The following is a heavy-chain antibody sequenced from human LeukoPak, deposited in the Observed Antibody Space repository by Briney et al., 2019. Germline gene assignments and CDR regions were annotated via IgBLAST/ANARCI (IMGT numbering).Heavy chain of an antibody. CDR3: ARGNYYDSSGLLFDY. Sequence: ASVKVSCKASGYTFTSYDINWVRQAPGQGLEWMGRIIPILGIANYAQKFQGRVTITADKSTSTAYMELSSLRSEDTAVYYCARGNYYDSSGLLFDYWGQGTLVTVSS. V-gene: IGHV1-69*04. CDR1: GYTFTSYD. J-gene: IGHJ4*02. CDR2: IIPILGIA. D-gene: IGHD3-22*01.